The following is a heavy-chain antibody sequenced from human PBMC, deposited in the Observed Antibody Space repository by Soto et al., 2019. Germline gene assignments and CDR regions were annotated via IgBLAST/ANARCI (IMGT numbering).Heavy chain of an antibody. CDR2: IIPIFGTA. Sequence: QVQLVQSGAEVKNPGYSVKVSCKASGGTFSSYAISWVRQAPGQGLEWKGGIIPIFGTANYAQKFQGRVTITADESTRTAYMELSSLRSEDTAVYYCARGSGYDRAYYYYYGMDVWGQGTTVTVS. CDR3: ARGSGYDRAYYYYYGMDV. D-gene: IGHD5-12*01. CDR1: GGTFSSYA. J-gene: IGHJ6*02. V-gene: IGHV1-69*01.